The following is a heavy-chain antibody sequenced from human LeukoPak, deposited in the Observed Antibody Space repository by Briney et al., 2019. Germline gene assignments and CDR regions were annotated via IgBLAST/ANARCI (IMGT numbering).Heavy chain of an antibody. CDR2: ISWNSGSI. J-gene: IGHJ4*02. Sequence: SPRLSCAASGFTFDDYAMHWVRQAPGKGLEWVSGISWNSGSIGYADSVKGRFTISRDNAKNSLYLQMNSLRAEDTALYYCAKDAHWELLANFDYWGQGTLVTVSS. CDR3: AKDAHWELLANFDY. V-gene: IGHV3-9*01. CDR1: GFTFDDYA. D-gene: IGHD1-26*01.